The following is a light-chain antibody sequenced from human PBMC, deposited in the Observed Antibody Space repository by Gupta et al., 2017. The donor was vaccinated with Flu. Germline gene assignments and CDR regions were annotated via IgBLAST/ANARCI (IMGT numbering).Light chain of an antibody. CDR2: DAS. Sequence: SPATLSLSPGERATLSCRASHRISIYLAWYQQRPVQAPRLLIYDASNRATGIPARFSGNGSGTDFTLTISSLEPEDFAVYYCQQRRNWLTFGGGTKIEIK. J-gene: IGKJ4*01. CDR3: QQRRNWLT. CDR1: HRISIY. V-gene: IGKV3-11*01.